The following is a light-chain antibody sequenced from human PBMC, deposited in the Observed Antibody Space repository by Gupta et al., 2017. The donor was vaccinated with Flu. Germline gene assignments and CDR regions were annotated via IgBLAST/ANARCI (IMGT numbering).Light chain of an antibody. Sequence: GTLLLASGGRGVTTSCARKHGVSSYLDWYQQKPGKAPRLLIYATSSRESGIPERFSGSGSGTDYTLTISRLEPEDFAAYYCQQNDSTPSTFGRGTKVEIK. CDR2: ATS. CDR3: QQNDSTPST. J-gene: IGKJ4*02. V-gene: IGKV3-20*01. CDR1: KHGVSSY.